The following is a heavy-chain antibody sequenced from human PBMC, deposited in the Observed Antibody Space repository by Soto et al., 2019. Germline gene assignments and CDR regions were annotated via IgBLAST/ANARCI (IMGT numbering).Heavy chain of an antibody. V-gene: IGHV4-39*01. J-gene: IGHJ6*03. CDR3: ARADFWSGYSYYYYYMDV. CDR2: IYYSGST. D-gene: IGHD3-3*01. CDR1: GGSISSSSYY. Sequence: QLQLQESGPGLVKPSETLSLTCTVSGGSISSSSYYWGWIRQPPGKGLEWIGSIYYSGSTHYNPSLKSRVTISVDTSKNQFSLKLTSVTAADTAVYYCARADFWSGYSYYYYYMDVWGRGTTVTVSS.